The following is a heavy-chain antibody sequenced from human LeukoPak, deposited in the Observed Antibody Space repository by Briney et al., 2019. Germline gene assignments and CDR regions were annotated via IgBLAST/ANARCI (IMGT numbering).Heavy chain of an antibody. CDR1: GFTFSSYG. CDR3: VKDPYSSGWYGGNAFDL. D-gene: IGHD6-19*01. J-gene: IGHJ3*01. V-gene: IGHV3-30*18. Sequence: GGSLRLSCAASGFTFSSYGMHWVRQAPGKGLEWVALISYDGSNKYYADSVKGRFTISRDNSKKTLYLQMNSLRVEDTAVYHCVKDPYSSGWYGGNAFDLWGQGTMVTVSS. CDR2: ISYDGSNK.